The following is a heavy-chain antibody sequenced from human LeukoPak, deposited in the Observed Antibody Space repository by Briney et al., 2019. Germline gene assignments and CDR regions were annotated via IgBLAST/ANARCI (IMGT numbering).Heavy chain of an antibody. Sequence: SAPLSFTCTAAGSSISSYYWSWIRQPPGKGLEWIGYIYYSGSTNYNPSLKSRVTISVDTSKNQFSLKLSSVTAADTAVYYCARQYSYGYYFDYWGQGTLVTVS. CDR1: GSSISSYY. J-gene: IGHJ4*02. CDR3: ARQYSYGYYFDY. CDR2: IYYSGST. D-gene: IGHD5-18*01. V-gene: IGHV4-59*01.